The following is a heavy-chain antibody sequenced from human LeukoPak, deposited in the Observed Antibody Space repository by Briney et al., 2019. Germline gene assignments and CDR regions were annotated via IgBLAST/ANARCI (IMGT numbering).Heavy chain of an antibody. CDR3: ARDIRAGSLRGADY. CDR2: TSAYNGNT. V-gene: IGHV1-18*01. CDR1: GYTFTSYG. J-gene: IGHJ4*02. D-gene: IGHD1-26*01. Sequence: GASVKVSCKASGYTFTSYGISWVRQAPGQGLEWMGWTSAYNGNTNYAQKLQSRVTMTTDTSTNTAYMELRSLRSDDTAVYYCARDIRAGSLRGADYWGQGTLVTVSS.